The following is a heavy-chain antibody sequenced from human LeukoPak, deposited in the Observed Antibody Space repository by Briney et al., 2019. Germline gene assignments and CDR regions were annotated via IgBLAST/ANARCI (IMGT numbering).Heavy chain of an antibody. V-gene: IGHV3-21*01. D-gene: IGHD3-22*01. CDR2: VNTVSSYI. J-gene: IGHJ4*02. Sequence: SGGSLRLSCAAPGFTFSDYSMNWVRQAPGKGLEWVASVNTVSSYIYYADSMRGRFTISRDNAKNSLFLQMNSLRAEDTAVYYCARLRRNSDRSDFFYYYDHWGQGTLVTVSS. CDR3: ARLRRNSDRSDFFYYYDH. CDR1: GFTFSDYS.